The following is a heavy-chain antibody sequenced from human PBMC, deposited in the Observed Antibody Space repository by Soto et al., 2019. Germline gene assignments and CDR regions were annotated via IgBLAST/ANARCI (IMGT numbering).Heavy chain of an antibody. CDR2: IIPNFDTP. D-gene: IGHD3-10*01. CDR1: GGSFNNYA. J-gene: IGHJ6*02. V-gene: IGHV1-69*01. CDR3: AVAMVREILIFESSGMHV. Sequence: QVHLVQSGAEVKKPGSSVKVSCKTSGGSFNNYAVSWVRQAPGQGLEWVGGIIPNFDTPNYAQKFQDRVTIIADESTSTVYMELRSLRSNDPAVYYCAVAMVREILIFESSGMHVWGQGTTVIVSS.